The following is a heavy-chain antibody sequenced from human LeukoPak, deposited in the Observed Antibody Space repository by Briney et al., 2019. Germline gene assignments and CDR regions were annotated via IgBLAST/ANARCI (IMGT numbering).Heavy chain of an antibody. Sequence: GGSLRLSCAASGFTFSTYAMNWVRQAPGKGLEWVSSISNSGDSTYYADSVKGRFTISRDNSKNTLYLQMNSLRAEDMAIYYCAKSRGYSDGDPSDYWGQGTLVTVSS. J-gene: IGHJ4*02. CDR2: ISNSGDST. V-gene: IGHV3-23*01. CDR1: GFTFSTYA. CDR3: AKSRGYSDGDPSDY. D-gene: IGHD5-18*01.